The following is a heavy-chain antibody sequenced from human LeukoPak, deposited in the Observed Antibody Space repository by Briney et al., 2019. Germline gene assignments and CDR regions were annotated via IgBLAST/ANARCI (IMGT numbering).Heavy chain of an antibody. J-gene: IGHJ4*02. D-gene: IGHD1-20*01. V-gene: IGHV3-48*01. CDR1: GFTCGSYS. CDR3: ARESITGHRDFDY. CDR2: ISSGSRTI. Sequence: AGSLRLXCAASGFTCGSYSMIWVRRAPGKGLEWISYISSGSRTIYYTDSGEVRFTVSRDNAKNSLYLQMRSLRAEDTDVYYCARESITGHRDFDYWGQGTLVTVSS.